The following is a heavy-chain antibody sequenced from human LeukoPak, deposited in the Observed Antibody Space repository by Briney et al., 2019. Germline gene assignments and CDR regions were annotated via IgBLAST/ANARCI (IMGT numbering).Heavy chain of an antibody. CDR2: ISSSSSYI. J-gene: IGHJ4*02. Sequence: GGSLRLACAASGFTFSSYSMNWVRQAPGKGLEWVSSISSSSSYIYYADSVKGRFTISRDNAKNSLYLQMNSLRAEDTAVYYCARDYTHYGSGSYYFDYWGQGTLVTVSS. V-gene: IGHV3-21*01. D-gene: IGHD3-10*01. CDR1: GFTFSSYS. CDR3: ARDYTHYGSGSYYFDY.